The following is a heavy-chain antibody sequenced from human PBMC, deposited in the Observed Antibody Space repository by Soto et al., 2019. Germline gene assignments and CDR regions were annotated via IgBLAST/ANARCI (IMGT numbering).Heavy chain of an antibody. CDR1: GFTVSSYG. Sequence: QVQLVESRGGVVQPGRSLRLSCAASGFTVSSYGMNWVRQAPGKGLKWVAVIWYDGSNKYYADSVKGRFTISRDNSKNTLYLQMNSLRAEDTAVYYCARGVDIVATDGMDVWGQGTTVTVSS. CDR3: ARGVDIVATDGMDV. CDR2: IWYDGSNK. J-gene: IGHJ6*02. D-gene: IGHD5-12*01. V-gene: IGHV3-33*01.